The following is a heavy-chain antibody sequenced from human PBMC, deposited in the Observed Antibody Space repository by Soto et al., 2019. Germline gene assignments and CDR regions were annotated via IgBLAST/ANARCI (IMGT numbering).Heavy chain of an antibody. D-gene: IGHD6-13*01. J-gene: IGHJ3*02. CDR2: INAGNGNT. V-gene: IGHV1-3*01. CDR3: ARIGGRSSSWYGDAFDI. CDR1: GYTFTSYA. Sequence: ASVKVSCKASGYTFTSYAMHWVRQAPGQRPEWMGWINAGNGNTKYSQKFQDRVTITRDTSASTAYMELSSLRSEDTAVYYCARIGGRSSSWYGDAFDIWGQGTIVTVSS.